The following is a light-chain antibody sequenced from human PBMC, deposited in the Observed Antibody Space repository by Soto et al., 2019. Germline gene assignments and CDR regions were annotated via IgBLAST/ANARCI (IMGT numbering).Light chain of an antibody. CDR2: DVT. CDR1: SSDVGAYNY. V-gene: IGLV2-14*03. J-gene: IGLJ1*01. Sequence: QSALPQPASVSGSPGQSITISCTGTSSDVGAYNYVSWYQQRPGKAPKLMIYDVTNRPSGVSNRFSGSKSGYTASLTISGLQAEDEADYYCSSYTTSSTYVFGTGTKVTVL. CDR3: SSYTTSSTYV.